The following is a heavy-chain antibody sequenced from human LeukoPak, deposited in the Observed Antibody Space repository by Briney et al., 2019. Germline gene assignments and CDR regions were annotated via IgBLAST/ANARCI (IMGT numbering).Heavy chain of an antibody. J-gene: IGHJ6*03. CDR2: IYYSGST. D-gene: IGHD2-2*01. CDR3: ARADCSSTSRPNSYYYYYMDV. Sequence: PSETLSLTCTVSGGSISSYYWSWIRQPPGKGLEWIGYIYYSGSTNYNPSLKSRVTISVDTSKNQFSLKLSSVTAADTAVYYCARADCSSTSRPNSYYYYYMDVWGKGTTVTVSS. CDR1: GGSISSYY. V-gene: IGHV4-59*01.